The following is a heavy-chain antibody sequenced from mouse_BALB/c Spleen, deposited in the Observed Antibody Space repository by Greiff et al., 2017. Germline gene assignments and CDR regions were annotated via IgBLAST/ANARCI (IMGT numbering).Heavy chain of an antibody. V-gene: IGHV1-20*02. Sequence: EVQVVESGPELVKPGASVKISCKASGYSFTGYFMNWVMQSHGKSLEWIGRINPYNGDTFYNQKFKGKATLTVDKSSSTAHMELRSLASEDSAVYYCAREMITTGNYAMDYWGQGTSVTVSS. D-gene: IGHD2-4*01. CDR1: GYSFTGYF. J-gene: IGHJ4*01. CDR2: INPYNGDT. CDR3: AREMITTGNYAMDY.